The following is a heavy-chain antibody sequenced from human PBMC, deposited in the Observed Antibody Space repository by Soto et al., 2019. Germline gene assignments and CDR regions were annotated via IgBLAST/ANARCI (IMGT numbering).Heavy chain of an antibody. CDR1: GFTFSSYG. Sequence: PGGSLRLSCAASGFTFSSYGMHWVRQAPGKGLGWVAVISYDGSNKYYADSVKGRFTISRDNSKNTLYLQMNSLRAEDTAVYYCAKQWDFWSGNFDYWGQGTLVTVSS. D-gene: IGHD3-3*01. CDR3: AKQWDFWSGNFDY. CDR2: ISYDGSNK. J-gene: IGHJ4*02. V-gene: IGHV3-30*18.